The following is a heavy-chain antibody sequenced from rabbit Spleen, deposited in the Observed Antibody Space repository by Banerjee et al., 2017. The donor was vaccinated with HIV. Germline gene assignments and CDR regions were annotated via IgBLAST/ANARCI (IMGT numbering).Heavy chain of an antibody. J-gene: IGHJ3*01. CDR1: GFSFSDRDV. CDR3: ARGGYGGHIYSMGL. Sequence: QEQLEESGGGLVKPEGSLTLTCKASGFSFSDRDVMCWVRQAPGKGLEWIACINTATGKAVYASWAKGRFIMSRPSSTTVTLQMTSPTVADTAAYFCARGGYGGHIYSMGLWGQGTLVTVS. V-gene: IGHV1S45*01. CDR2: INTATGKA. D-gene: IGHD4-2*01.